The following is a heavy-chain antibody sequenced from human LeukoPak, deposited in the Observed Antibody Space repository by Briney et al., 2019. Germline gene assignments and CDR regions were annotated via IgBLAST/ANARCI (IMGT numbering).Heavy chain of an antibody. J-gene: IGHJ4*02. D-gene: IGHD6-6*01. CDR1: GFTFSSYP. Sequence: GGSLRLSCAASGFTFSSYPMHWVRQAPGKGLEWVAVISYDGSNKYYADSVKGRFTISRDNSKNTLYLQMNSLRAEDTAVYYCAKKWNEQLGPNYFDYWGQGTLVTVSS. CDR2: ISYDGSNK. V-gene: IGHV3-30-3*01. CDR3: AKKWNEQLGPNYFDY.